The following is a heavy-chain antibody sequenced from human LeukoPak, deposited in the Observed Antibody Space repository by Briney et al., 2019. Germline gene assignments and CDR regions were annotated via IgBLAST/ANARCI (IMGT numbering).Heavy chain of an antibody. V-gene: IGHV3-33*01. CDR3: ARDRGNDYFDS. J-gene: IGHJ4*02. CDR2: TWSDGRSE. Sequence: GGSLRLSCVVSGVSLSSHGMHWVRQAPGKGLEWLTFTWSDGRSEYYADSVKGRFTVSRDNSKNTVYLQINSLRVEDTAVYYCARDRGNDYFDSRGQGTLVTVSS. CDR1: GVSLSSHG.